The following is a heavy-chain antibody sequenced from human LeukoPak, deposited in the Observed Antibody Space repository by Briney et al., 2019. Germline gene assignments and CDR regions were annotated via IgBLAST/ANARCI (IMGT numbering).Heavy chain of an antibody. CDR2: INPSGGAT. V-gene: IGHV1-46*01. J-gene: IGHJ4*02. D-gene: IGHD7-27*01. CDR1: GDTFTSYY. CDR3: ARGLGIWGYSDY. Sequence: ASVKVSCKASGDTFTSYYMHWVRQAPGQGLEWMGIINPSGGATSYAQKFQGRVTMTRDTSTSTVYMELSSLRSEDTAVYYCARGLGIWGYSDYWGQGTLVTVSS.